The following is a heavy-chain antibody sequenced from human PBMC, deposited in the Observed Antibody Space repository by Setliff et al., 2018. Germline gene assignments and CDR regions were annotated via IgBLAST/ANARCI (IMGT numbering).Heavy chain of an antibody. D-gene: IGHD2-2*02. Sequence: SVQVSRQGSGYTLTELSRHWVRQAPGKGREWMGGLIPILGTANYAQKFQGRVTLSADESTSTVYMELTRLRPEDTAIYYCARDSRGLVPAAIEGSYYYYGMDVWGQGTTVTVSS. CDR1: GYTLTELS. V-gene: IGHV1-69*13. CDR2: LIPILGTA. CDR3: ARDSRGLVPAAIEGSYYYYGMDV. J-gene: IGHJ6*02.